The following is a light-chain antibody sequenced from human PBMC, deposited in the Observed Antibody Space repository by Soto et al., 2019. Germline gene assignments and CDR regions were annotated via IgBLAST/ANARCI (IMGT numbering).Light chain of an antibody. Sequence: DIVFTQSPATLSVSPGERATLSCRASQSVSSNLAWYQQKPGQAPRLLIYGASNRATGIPDRFSGSGSGTDFDLTLSRLKLEDFAVSYCQHYGNSPASVTFGPGTKVDIK. J-gene: IGKJ3*01. CDR2: GAS. V-gene: IGKV3-20*01. CDR3: QHYGNSPASVT. CDR1: QSVSSN.